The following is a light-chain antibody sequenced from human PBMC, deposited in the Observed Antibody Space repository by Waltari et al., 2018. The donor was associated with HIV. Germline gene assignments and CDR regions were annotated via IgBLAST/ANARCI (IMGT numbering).Light chain of an antibody. CDR3: TSYTTTAALV. J-gene: IGLJ3*02. CDR1: SSAFGFDNY. Sequence: QSVLTQPASVSGSPGQSVTISCTGTSSAFGFDNYVSCYQQHPGKVPTTIVYGVKGRPSVVYGRFAGSKSGNTASLTSARLQREDEADYCGTSYTTTAALVFGGGTKLTVL. CDR2: GVK. V-gene: IGLV2-14*03.